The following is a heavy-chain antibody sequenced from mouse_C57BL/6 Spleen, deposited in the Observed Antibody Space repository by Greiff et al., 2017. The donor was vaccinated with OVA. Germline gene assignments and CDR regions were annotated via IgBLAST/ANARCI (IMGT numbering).Heavy chain of an antibody. V-gene: IGHV1-50*01. J-gene: IGHJ4*01. Sequence: VQLQQPGAELVKPGASVKLSCKASGYTFTSYWMQWVKQRPGQGLEWIGEIDPSDSYTNYNQKFKGKATLTVDTSSSTAYMQLSSLTSEDSAVYYCAKSRGAMDYWGQETSVTVSS. CDR3: AKSRGAMDY. CDR2: IDPSDSYT. CDR1: GYTFTSYW. D-gene: IGHD1-1*01.